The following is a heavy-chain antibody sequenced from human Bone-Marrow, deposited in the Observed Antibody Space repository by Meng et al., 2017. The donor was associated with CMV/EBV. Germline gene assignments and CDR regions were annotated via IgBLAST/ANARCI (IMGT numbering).Heavy chain of an antibody. V-gene: IGHV1-2*02. CDR3: AKDSRAYYYDSLLKGSFDD. CDR1: GYTFTLYY. CDR2: INPNSGST. Sequence: ASVKVSCKADGYTFTLYYIHWVRQAPGQGLEWMGWINPNSGSTNYAQNFQCRVTMNRDTSISTAYMELSRLRSYDTGLSYCAKDSRAYYYDSLLKGSFDDWGQETLVTVSS. D-gene: IGHD3-22*01. J-gene: IGHJ4*02.